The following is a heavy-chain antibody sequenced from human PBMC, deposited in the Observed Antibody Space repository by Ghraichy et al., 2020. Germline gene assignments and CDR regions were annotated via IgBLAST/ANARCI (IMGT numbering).Heavy chain of an antibody. CDR3: ARWAFLGRFSSSWSDY. CDR1: GGSISSSSYY. J-gene: IGHJ4*02. CDR2: IYYSGST. D-gene: IGHD6-13*01. Sequence: SETLSLTCTVSGGSISSSSYYWGWIRQPPGKGLEWIGSIYYSGSTYYNPSLKSRVTISVDTSKNQFSLKLSSVTAADTAVYYCARWAFLGRFSSSWSDYWGQGTLVTVSS. V-gene: IGHV4-39*01.